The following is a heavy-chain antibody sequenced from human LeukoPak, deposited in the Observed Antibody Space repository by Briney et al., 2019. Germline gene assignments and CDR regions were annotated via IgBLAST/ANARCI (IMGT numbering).Heavy chain of an antibody. Sequence: PSETLSLTCTVSGGSISSYYWRWIRQPPGKGLEWIGYIYYSGSTNYNPSLKSRVTISVDTSKNQFSLKLSSVTAADTAVYYCARAGGYYDILTGYSLLLDYWGQGTLVTVSS. D-gene: IGHD3-9*01. J-gene: IGHJ4*02. CDR3: ARAGGYYDILTGYSLLLDY. CDR2: IYYSGST. CDR1: GGSISSYY. V-gene: IGHV4-59*01.